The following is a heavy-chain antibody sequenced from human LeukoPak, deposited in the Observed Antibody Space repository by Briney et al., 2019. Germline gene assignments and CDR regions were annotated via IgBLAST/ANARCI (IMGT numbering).Heavy chain of an antibody. CDR2: INSDGSST. J-gene: IGHJ6*03. D-gene: IGHD3-22*01. V-gene: IGHV3-74*01. Sequence: PGGSLRLSCAASGFTFSSYWMHWVRQAPGKGLVWVSRINSDGSSTSYADSVKGRFTISRDNAKNTLYLQMNSLRAEDTAVYYCAGGYPYYYYYYMDVWGKGTTVTISS. CDR1: GFTFSSYW. CDR3: AGGYPYYYYYYMDV.